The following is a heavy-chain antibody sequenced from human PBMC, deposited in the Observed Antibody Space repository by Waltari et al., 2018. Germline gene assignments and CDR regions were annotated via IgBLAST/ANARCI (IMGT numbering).Heavy chain of an antibody. Sequence: EVQLVESGGGLVQPGGSLRLSCAASGFIFSDFYMSWVRQAPGKGREWVVNSKQDGSGTYYLDSVKGRFTISKDDVGNSLSLQMNNLRVEDTAVYYCARDMTVSQSDGFDLWGQGTMVTVS. V-gene: IGHV3-7*01. CDR1: GFIFSDFY. J-gene: IGHJ3*01. CDR2: SKQDGSGT. D-gene: IGHD4-4*01. CDR3: ARDMTVSQSDGFDL.